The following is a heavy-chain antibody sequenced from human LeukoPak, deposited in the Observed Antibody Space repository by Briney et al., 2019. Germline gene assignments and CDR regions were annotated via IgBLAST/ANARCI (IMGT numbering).Heavy chain of an antibody. V-gene: IGHV3-15*01. J-gene: IGHJ4*02. CDR1: GFSFSNAW. CDR2: IKSKTNGGTP. Sequence: PGGSLRLSCVVSGFSFSNAWMTWVRQAPGKGPEWVGRIKSKTNGGTPDYAAPVKGRFTISRDDSKSTLYLQMNSLETEDTATYYCATEGGSGWYGHFDHWGRGTLVTVSS. CDR3: ATEGGSGWYGHFDH. D-gene: IGHD6-19*01.